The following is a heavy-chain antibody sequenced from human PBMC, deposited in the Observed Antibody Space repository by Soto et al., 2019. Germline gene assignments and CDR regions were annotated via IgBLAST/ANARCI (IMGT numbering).Heavy chain of an antibody. Sequence: GGSLRLSCAASGFTFSSYAMSWVRQAPGKGLEWVSAISGSGGSTYYADSVKGRFTISRDNSKNTLYLQMNSLRAEDTAVYYCAKDPRRIKAARLFDYWGQGTLVTVSS. J-gene: IGHJ4*02. CDR1: GFTFSSYA. CDR3: AKDPRRIKAARLFDY. D-gene: IGHD6-6*01. V-gene: IGHV3-23*01. CDR2: ISGSGGST.